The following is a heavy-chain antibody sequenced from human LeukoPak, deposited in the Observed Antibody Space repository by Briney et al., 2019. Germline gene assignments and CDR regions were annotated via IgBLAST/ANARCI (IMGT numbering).Heavy chain of an antibody. D-gene: IGHD3-22*01. V-gene: IGHV3-7*01. CDR1: GFTFSSYW. CDR3: ARDYYDNLFLGAFDI. J-gene: IGHJ3*02. Sequence: PGGSLRLSCAASGFTFSSYWMSWVRQAPGKGLEWVANIKQDGSEKYYVDSVKGRFTISRDNAKNSLYLQMNSLRAEDTAVYYCARDYYDNLFLGAFDIGGQGTMVTVSS. CDR2: IKQDGSEK.